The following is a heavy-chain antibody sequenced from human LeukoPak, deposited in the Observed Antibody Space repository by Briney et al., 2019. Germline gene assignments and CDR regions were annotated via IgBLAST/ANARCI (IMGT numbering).Heavy chain of an antibody. V-gene: IGHV3-74*01. CDR1: GFTFSSYW. CDR2: INTDGSIT. D-gene: IGHD6-13*01. CDR3: AKGQYSSSWGAFDI. Sequence: GGSLRLSCAASGFTFSSYWMHWVRQAPGKGLVWISRINTDGSITNYADSVKGRFTISRDNAKNSLYLQMNSLRAEDMALYYCAKGQYSSSWGAFDIWGQGTMVTVSS. J-gene: IGHJ3*02.